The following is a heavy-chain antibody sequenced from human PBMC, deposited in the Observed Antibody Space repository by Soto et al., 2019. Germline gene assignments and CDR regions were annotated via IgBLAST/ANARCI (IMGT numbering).Heavy chain of an antibody. Sequence: QVQLVESGGGVVQPGRSLRLSCAASGFTFSSYGMHWVRQAPGKGLEWVAVISYGGSDQYYADSVKGRYTISRDNSKNTVYLPMNSLRAEDTAVYYCVKEVRYYYDSSGVDAFDIWGQGTMVTVSS. D-gene: IGHD3-22*01. J-gene: IGHJ3*02. V-gene: IGHV3-30*18. CDR2: ISYGGSDQ. CDR1: GFTFSSYG. CDR3: VKEVRYYYDSSGVDAFDI.